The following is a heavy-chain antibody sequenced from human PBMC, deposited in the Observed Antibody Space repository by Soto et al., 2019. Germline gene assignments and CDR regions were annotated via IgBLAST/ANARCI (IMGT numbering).Heavy chain of an antibody. CDR1: GYTFTGYY. CDR2: INPNSGGT. CDR3: ARRPSLEAFDI. J-gene: IGHJ3*02. Sequence: GASVKVSCKASGYTFTGYYMHWVRQAPGQGLEWMGWINPNSGGTSYAQKFQGRVTMTRDTSISTAYMELSRLRSDDTAVYYCARRPSLEAFDIWGQGTMVTVSS. V-gene: IGHV1-2*02.